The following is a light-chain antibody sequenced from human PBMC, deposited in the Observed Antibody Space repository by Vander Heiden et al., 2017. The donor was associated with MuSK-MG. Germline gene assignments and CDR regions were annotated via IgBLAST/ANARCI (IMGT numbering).Light chain of an antibody. CDR1: QSISSY. Sequence: DIQMTQSPSSLSASVGDRVTITCRASQSISSYLNWYQQKPGKAPKLLIYAASSLQSGVPSRFSGSGSGTDFTLTISRLQPEDFATYYCQQCDSTPLTVGQGTQVEIK. CDR2: AAS. CDR3: QQCDSTPLT. J-gene: IGKJ5*01. V-gene: IGKV1-39*01.